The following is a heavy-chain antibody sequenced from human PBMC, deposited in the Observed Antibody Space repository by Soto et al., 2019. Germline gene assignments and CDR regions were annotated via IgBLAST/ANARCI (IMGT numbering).Heavy chain of an antibody. D-gene: IGHD1-7*01. J-gene: IGHJ4*02. CDR3: ATFTQLELLTQFDY. Sequence: PGGSLRLSCAASAFTFSSYAMHWVRQAPGRGLEYVSAISSNGGNTYYANSVKGRFTISRDNSKNTLYLQMDSLRAEDTAIYYCATFTQLELLTQFDYWGQGTLVTVSS. CDR2: ISSNGGNT. CDR1: AFTFSSYA. V-gene: IGHV3-64*01.